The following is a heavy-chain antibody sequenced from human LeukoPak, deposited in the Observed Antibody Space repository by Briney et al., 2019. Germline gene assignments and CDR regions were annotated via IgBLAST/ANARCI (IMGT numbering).Heavy chain of an antibody. J-gene: IGHJ4*02. CDR3: ARDNYYYDSSGYRGFDY. D-gene: IGHD3-22*01. CDR1: GGSISSSSYY. Sequence: SETLSLTCTVSGGSISSSSYYWGWIRQPPGKGLEWIGSIYYSGSTYYNPSLKSRVTISVDTSKNQFSLKLSSVTAADTAVYYCARDNYYYDSSGYRGFDYWGQGTLVTVSS. CDR2: IYYSGST. V-gene: IGHV4-39*07.